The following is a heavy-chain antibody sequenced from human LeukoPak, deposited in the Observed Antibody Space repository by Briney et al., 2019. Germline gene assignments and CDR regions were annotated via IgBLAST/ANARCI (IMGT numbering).Heavy chain of an antibody. CDR3: ARVSSGWYHNWFDP. Sequence: GASVKVSCKASGYTFTGYYMHWVRQAPGQGLEWKGWINPNSGGTNYAQKFQGRVTMTRDTSISTAYMELTRLRSDDTAVYYCARVSSGWYHNWFDPWGQGTLVTVSS. J-gene: IGHJ5*02. D-gene: IGHD6-19*01. CDR1: GYTFTGYY. CDR2: INPNSGGT. V-gene: IGHV1-2*02.